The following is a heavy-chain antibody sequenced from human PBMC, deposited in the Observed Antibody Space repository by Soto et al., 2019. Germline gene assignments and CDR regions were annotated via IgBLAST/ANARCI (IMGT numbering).Heavy chain of an antibody. V-gene: IGHV4-59*08. Sequence: SETLSLTCTVSGGSISSYYWSWIRQPPGKGLEWIGYIYYSGSTNYNPSIKSRVTISVDTSKNQFSLKLSSVTAADTAVYYCARRNSSGWYVDAAATVFDYWGQGTLVTVSS. CDR1: GGSISSYY. J-gene: IGHJ4*02. CDR3: ARRNSSGWYVDAAATVFDY. CDR2: IYYSGST. D-gene: IGHD6-19*01.